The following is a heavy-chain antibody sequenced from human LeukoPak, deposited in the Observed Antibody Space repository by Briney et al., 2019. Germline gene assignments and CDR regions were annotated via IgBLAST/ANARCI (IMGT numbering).Heavy chain of an antibody. Sequence: GGSLRLSCAASGFIVSSNYMSWVRQAPGKGLEWVSVLYSGGSTYYADSVKGRFTISRDNAKNTLYLQMNSLRAEDTAVYYCARGPLVRGVKDAAFDIWDQGTMVTVSS. CDR3: ARGPLVRGVKDAAFDI. D-gene: IGHD3-10*01. CDR2: LYSGGST. V-gene: IGHV3-66*01. CDR1: GFIVSSNY. J-gene: IGHJ3*02.